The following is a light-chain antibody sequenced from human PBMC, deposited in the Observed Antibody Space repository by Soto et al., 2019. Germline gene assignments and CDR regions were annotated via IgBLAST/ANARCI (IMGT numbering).Light chain of an antibody. CDR2: AAS. CDR1: QSISRY. J-gene: IGKJ2*01. CDR3: QQSYVMPYA. Sequence: DIQMTQSPSSLSASVGDRVTITCRASQSISRYLNWYQHKPGKAPNVLIYAASSLQGGVPSRFSGSGSGTDFTITISSLQPEYFATYYCQQSYVMPYAFGQGTKLEI. V-gene: IGKV1-39*01.